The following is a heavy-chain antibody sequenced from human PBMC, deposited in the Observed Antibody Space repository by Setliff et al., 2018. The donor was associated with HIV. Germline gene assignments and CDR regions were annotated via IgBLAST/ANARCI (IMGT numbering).Heavy chain of an antibody. CDR2: FYTSGST. J-gene: IGHJ4*02. CDR3: AREDSSWYGSLDY. Sequence: SETLSLTCTVSGGSFTTYYWSWLRQPPGKELEWIGYFYTSGSTNYNPSLKSRVTISIDTSKNQFSLKLNAVTAEDMAIYYCAREDSSWYGSLDYWGQGTPVTVSS. CDR1: GGSFTTYY. V-gene: IGHV4-4*09. D-gene: IGHD6-13*01.